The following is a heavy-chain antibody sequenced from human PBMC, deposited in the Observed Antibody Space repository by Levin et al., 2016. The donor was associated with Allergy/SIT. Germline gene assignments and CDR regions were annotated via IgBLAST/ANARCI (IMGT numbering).Heavy chain of an antibody. D-gene: IGHD5-12*01. J-gene: IGHJ5*02. Sequence: SETLSLTCAVNGVFFTDYYYSWIRQPPGKGLEWIGETSHDGTTIYNPSLTSRVTISVDTSKSQFSLRLTSVTAADTAVYYCARGRGYLWEFDPWGQETLVTVSS. CDR1: GVFFTDYY. CDR3: ARGRGYLWEFDP. CDR2: TSHDGTT. V-gene: IGHV4-34*01.